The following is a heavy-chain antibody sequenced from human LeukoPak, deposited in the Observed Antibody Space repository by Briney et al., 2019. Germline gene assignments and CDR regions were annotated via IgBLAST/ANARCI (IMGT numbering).Heavy chain of an antibody. J-gene: IGHJ4*02. D-gene: IGHD6-6*01. CDR3: ARGYSSSSRFDY. Sequence: SETLSLTCTVSGYSISSGYYWGWIRQPPGKGLEWIGSIYHSGSTYYNPSLKSRVTISVDTSKNQFSLKLSSVTAADTAVYYCARGYSSSSRFDYWGQGTLVTVSS. V-gene: IGHV4-38-2*02. CDR1: GYSISSGYY. CDR2: IYHSGST.